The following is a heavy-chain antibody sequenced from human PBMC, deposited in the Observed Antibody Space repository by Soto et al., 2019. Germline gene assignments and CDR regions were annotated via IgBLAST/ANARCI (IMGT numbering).Heavy chain of an antibody. CDR2: ISYDGSNK. CDR1: GFTFSSYG. J-gene: IGHJ3*02. Sequence: GGSLRLSCAASGFTFSSYGMHWVRQAPGKGLEWVAVISYDGSNKYYADSVKGRFTISRDNSKNTLYLQMNSLRAEDTAVYYCEHLRGFLEWLSLLDAFDIWGQGTMVTVSS. D-gene: IGHD3-3*01. V-gene: IGHV3-30*03. CDR3: EHLRGFLEWLSLLDAFDI.